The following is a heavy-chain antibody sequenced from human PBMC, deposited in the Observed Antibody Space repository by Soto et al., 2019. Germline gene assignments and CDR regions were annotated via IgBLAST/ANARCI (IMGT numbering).Heavy chain of an antibody. J-gene: IGHJ6*02. Sequence: SETLSLTCAVYGGSFSGYYWSWIRQSSGKGLEWIGEINHSGSTNYNPSLKSQITISVDTSKNQFSLKLSSVTAAHTAVYYCARGKAARRMGLATGNYYYYAMDVWGQGTTVTVSS. V-gene: IGHV4-34*01. CDR2: INHSGST. CDR3: ARGKAARRMGLATGNYYYYAMDV. D-gene: IGHD6-6*01. CDR1: GGSFSGYY.